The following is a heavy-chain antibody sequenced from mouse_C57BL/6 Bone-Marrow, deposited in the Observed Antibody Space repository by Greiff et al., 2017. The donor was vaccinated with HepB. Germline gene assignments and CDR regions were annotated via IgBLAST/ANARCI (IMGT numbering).Heavy chain of an antibody. CDR3: ARWGGSSSFDY. J-gene: IGHJ2*01. Sequence: QVQLQQPGAELVMPGASVKLSCKASGYTFTSYWMHWVKQRPGQGLEWIGEIDPSDSYTNYNQKFKGKSTLTVDKSSSTAYMQLSSLTSEDSAIYYCARWGGSSSFDYWGQGTTLTVSS. CDR2: IDPSDSYT. CDR1: GYTFTSYW. V-gene: IGHV1-69*01. D-gene: IGHD1-1*01.